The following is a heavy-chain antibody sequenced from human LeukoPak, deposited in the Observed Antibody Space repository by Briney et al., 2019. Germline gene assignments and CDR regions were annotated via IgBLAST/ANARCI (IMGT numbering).Heavy chain of an antibody. Sequence: GGSLRLSCAASGFTFSSYGMHWVRQAPGKGLEWVAVISYDGSNKYYADSVKGRFTISRDNSKNTLYLQMNSLRAEDTAVYYCAKGDSGSYLRYYYYYYMDVWGKGTTVTISS. CDR3: AKGDSGSYLRYYYYYYMDV. V-gene: IGHV3-30*18. CDR2: ISYDGSNK. J-gene: IGHJ6*03. D-gene: IGHD1-26*01. CDR1: GFTFSSYG.